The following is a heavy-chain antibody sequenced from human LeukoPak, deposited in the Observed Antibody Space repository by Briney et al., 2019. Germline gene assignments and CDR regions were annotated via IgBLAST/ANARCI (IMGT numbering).Heavy chain of an antibody. Sequence: GSLRLSCAASGFTFSSYWMHWVRQAPGKGLVGVSRINSDGRSTNYADSVKGRFTISRDNAKNTLYLQMNSLRAEDTAVYYCARVRWGGLYYFDYWGQGTLVTVSS. CDR2: INSDGRST. D-gene: IGHD3-16*01. CDR1: GFTFSSYW. J-gene: IGHJ4*02. V-gene: IGHV3-74*01. CDR3: ARVRWGGLYYFDY.